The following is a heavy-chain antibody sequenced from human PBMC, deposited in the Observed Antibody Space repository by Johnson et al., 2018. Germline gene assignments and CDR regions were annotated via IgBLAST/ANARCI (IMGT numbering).Heavy chain of an antibody. D-gene: IGHD6-19*01. CDR2: ISWNSGSI. Sequence: EVQLVESGGGLVQPGGSLRLSCAASGFTFDDYAMHWVRQAPGKGLEWVSGISWNSGSIGYADSVKGRFTISRDNAKNSLYLQMNSLRAEDTALYYCAKDLNLGYSSGWYGGYYYGMDVWGQGTTVTVSS. CDR3: AKDLNLGYSSGWYGGYYYGMDV. V-gene: IGHV3-9*01. CDR1: GFTFDDYA. J-gene: IGHJ6*02.